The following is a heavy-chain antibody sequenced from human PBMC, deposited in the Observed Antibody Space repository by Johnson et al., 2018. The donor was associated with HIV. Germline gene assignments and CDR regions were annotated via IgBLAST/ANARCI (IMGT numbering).Heavy chain of an antibody. CDR3: ARSVNAGRPFDI. Sequence: VQLVESGGNVVRPGGSLRLSCAASGFTFDDYDMSWVRQAPGKGLEWVSYISGSDGAIWYADSVKGRFTVSRDNAKNSFYLQMNSLRAEDTAVYYCARSVNAGRPFDIWGQGTLVTVSS. CDR1: GFTFDDYD. J-gene: IGHJ3*02. CDR2: ISGSDGAI. D-gene: IGHD2-8*01. V-gene: IGHV3-20*04.